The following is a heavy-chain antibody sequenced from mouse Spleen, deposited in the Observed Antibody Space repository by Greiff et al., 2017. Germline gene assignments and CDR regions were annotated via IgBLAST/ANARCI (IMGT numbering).Heavy chain of an antibody. CDR2: IDPETGGT. CDR1: GYTFTDYE. D-gene: IGHD1-1*01. V-gene: IGHV1-15*01. Sequence: QVQLQQSGAELVRPGASVTLSCKASGYTFTDYEMHWVKQTPVHGLEWIGAIDPETGGTAYNQKFKGKAILTADKSSSTAYMELRSLTSEDSAVYYCTRGGLRYAMDYWGQGTSVTVSS. J-gene: IGHJ4*01. CDR3: TRGGLRYAMDY.